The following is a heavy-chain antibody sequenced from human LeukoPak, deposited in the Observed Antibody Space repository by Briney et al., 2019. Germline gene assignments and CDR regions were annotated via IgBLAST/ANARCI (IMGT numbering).Heavy chain of an antibody. CDR3: VRQKSDDNYYYGLDV. V-gene: IGHV6-1*01. J-gene: IGHJ6*02. Sequence: SQTLSLTCAISGDSVSSNSAAWNWIRQSPSRGLEWLGRTYYRSKWYNDYAISVKSLITISPDTSKNQFSLQLNSVTPEDTALYYCVRQKSDDNYYYGLDVWGQGTTVTVSS. CDR2: TYYRSKWYN. D-gene: IGHD2-21*01. CDR1: GDSVSSNSAA.